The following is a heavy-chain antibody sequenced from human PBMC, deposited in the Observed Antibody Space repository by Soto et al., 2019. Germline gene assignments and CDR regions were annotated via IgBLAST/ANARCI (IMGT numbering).Heavy chain of an antibody. Sequence: PGGSLRLSCAPPGFTFSSYGMHWVCEAPGKGLELVAVICYYGSNNYYADSVKGRFTISRDNSKNTLYLQMNSLRAEDTAVYYCARSVVTAHYYYYGMDVWGQGT. CDR2: ICYYGSNN. CDR3: ARSVVTAHYYYYGMDV. D-gene: IGHD2-15*01. V-gene: IGHV3-33*01. CDR1: GFTFSSYG. J-gene: IGHJ6*02.